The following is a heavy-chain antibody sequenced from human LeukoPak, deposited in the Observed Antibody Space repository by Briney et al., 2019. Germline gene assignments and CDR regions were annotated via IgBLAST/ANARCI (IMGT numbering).Heavy chain of an antibody. D-gene: IGHD6-6*01. J-gene: IGHJ6*03. Sequence: PSETLSLTCTVSGYSISSGHYWGWIRQPPGKGLEWIGTIYHGGNTYYNPSLKSRAALSVDTSKNQFSLRLSSVTAADTAVYYCARLEFSSSYRGYYYMDVWGQGTTVTVSS. CDR3: ARLEFSSSYRGYYYMDV. V-gene: IGHV4-38-2*02. CDR2: IYHGGNT. CDR1: GYSISSGHY.